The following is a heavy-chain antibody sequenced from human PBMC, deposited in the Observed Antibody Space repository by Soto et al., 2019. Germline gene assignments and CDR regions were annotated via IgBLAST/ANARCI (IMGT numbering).Heavy chain of an antibody. D-gene: IGHD5-12*01. CDR2: ISYDGTNK. J-gene: IGHJ4*02. V-gene: IGHV3-30*03. CDR3: ASSGDGYIKYVGY. CDR1: VFTFRNFG. Sequence: PGGALNLCGAASVFTFRNFGMDWFRQAPGKGLEWVAVISYDGTNKYYADSVKGRFTISRDNSKNTAYLQWSSLKASDTAMYYCASSGDGYIKYVGYWGQGTLVTVSS.